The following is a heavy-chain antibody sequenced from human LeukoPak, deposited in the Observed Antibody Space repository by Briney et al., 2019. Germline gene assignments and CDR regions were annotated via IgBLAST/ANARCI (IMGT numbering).Heavy chain of an antibody. CDR1: GGSISSSNW. J-gene: IGHJ4*02. CDR3: ARAGSSSSWYGHHDY. CDR2: IYHSGST. V-gene: IGHV4-4*02. D-gene: IGHD6-13*01. Sequence: SETLSLTCAVSGGSISSSNWWSWVRQPPGKGLEWIGEIYHSGSTNYNPSLKSRVTISVDTSKNQFSLKLSSVTAADTAVYYCARAGSSSSWYGHHDYWGQGTPVTVSS.